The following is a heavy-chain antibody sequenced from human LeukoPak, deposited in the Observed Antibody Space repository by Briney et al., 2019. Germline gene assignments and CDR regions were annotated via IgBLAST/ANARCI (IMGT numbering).Heavy chain of an antibody. CDR2: INPNSGGT. V-gene: IGHV1-2*06. D-gene: IGHD2-2*01. Sequence: GASVKVSCKASGYTFTGYYMHWVRQAPGQGFEWMGRINPNSGGTNYAQKFQGRVTMTRDTSISTAYMELSRLRSDDTAVYYCARIPYCGTTSCPYYYDYWGQGTLVTVSS. J-gene: IGHJ4*02. CDR1: GYTFTGYY. CDR3: ARIPYCGTTSCPYYYDY.